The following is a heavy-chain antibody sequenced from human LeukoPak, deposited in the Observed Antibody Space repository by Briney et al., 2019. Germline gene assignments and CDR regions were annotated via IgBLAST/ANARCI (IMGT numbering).Heavy chain of an antibody. V-gene: IGHV4-34*01. Sequence: SETLSLTCAVYGGSFSGYYWSWIRQPPGKGLEWIGEINHSGSTNYDPSLKSRVTISVDTSKNQFSLKLSSVTAADTAVYYCARRLRSYDILTGYPGAPYYYYYMDVWGKGTTVTISS. CDR2: INHSGST. CDR3: ARRLRSYDILTGYPGAPYYYYYMDV. J-gene: IGHJ6*03. CDR1: GGSFSGYY. D-gene: IGHD3-9*01.